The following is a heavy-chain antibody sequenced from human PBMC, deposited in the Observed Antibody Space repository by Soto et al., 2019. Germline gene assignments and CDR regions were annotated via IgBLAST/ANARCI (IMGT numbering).Heavy chain of an antibody. J-gene: IGHJ4*02. CDR3: AKDPYSGGNSVVPYDY. V-gene: IGHV3-23*01. CDR1: GFTFSSYA. Sequence: GGSLRLSCAASGFTFSSYAMSWVRQAPGKGLEWVSAISGSGGSTYYADSVKGRVTISRDNSKNTLYLQMNSLRAEDTAVYYCAKDPYSGGNSVVPYDYWGQGTLVTISS. CDR2: ISGSGGST. D-gene: IGHD2-21*02.